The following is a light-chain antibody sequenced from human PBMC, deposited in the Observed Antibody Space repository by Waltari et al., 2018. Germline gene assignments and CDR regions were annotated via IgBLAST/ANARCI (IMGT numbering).Light chain of an antibody. CDR2: WAS. Sequence: DIVMTQSPDSLAVSLGERATINCKSSQSVLYSSNNENYLAWYQQKPGHPPKLLIYWASTRESGVPDRFSGSGSGTDFTLTIKSLQAEDVAVYYCQQYYSTPYTFGQGTKLEIK. J-gene: IGKJ2*01. CDR3: QQYYSTPYT. CDR1: QSVLYSSNNENY. V-gene: IGKV4-1*01.